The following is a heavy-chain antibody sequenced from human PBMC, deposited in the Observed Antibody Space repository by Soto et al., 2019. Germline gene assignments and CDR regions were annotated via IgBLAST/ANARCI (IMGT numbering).Heavy chain of an antibody. Sequence: PWCSPRLSCAASGFTVSNYYMTWIRQAPGKGLEWVSYISSSSGRTIYYADSVKGRFTISRDNAKNSLYLQMNSLRAEDTAVYYCARRPSSSSGFDYWGQGTLVTVSS. CDR2: ISSSSGRTI. J-gene: IGHJ4*02. V-gene: IGHV3-11*01. CDR3: ARRPSSSSGFDY. CDR1: GFTVSNYY. D-gene: IGHD6-6*01.